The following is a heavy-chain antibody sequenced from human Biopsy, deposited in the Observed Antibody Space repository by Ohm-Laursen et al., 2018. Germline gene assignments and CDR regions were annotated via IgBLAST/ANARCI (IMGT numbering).Heavy chain of an antibody. V-gene: IGHV4-59*01. CDR1: GASIDSYY. CDR2: IYHAGAS. J-gene: IGHJ1*01. CDR3: AGHPVLSEYFHH. Sequence: GTLSLTCTVSGASIDSYYWSWIRQPPGKGLEWIGYIYHAGASRYNSSLNSRVTISIDASENQFSLKLYSVTAADTAVYYCAGHPVLSEYFHHWGQGTLVTVSS.